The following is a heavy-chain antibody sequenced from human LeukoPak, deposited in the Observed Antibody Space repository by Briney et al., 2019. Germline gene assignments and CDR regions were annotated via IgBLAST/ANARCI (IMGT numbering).Heavy chain of an antibody. D-gene: IGHD2-2*01. CDR2: IYYSGST. CDR1: GGSFSGYY. V-gene: IGHV4-59*08. CDR3: ARLRYCSSTSCEVYFDY. J-gene: IGHJ4*02. Sequence: SETLSLTCAVYGGSFSGYYWSWIRQPPGKGLEWIGYIYYSGSTNYNPSLKSRVTISVDTSKNQFSLKLSSVTAADTAVYYCARLRYCSSTSCEVYFDYWGQGTLVTVSS.